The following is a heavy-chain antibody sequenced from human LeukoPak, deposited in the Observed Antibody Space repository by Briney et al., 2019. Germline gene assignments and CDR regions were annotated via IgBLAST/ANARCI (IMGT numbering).Heavy chain of an antibody. J-gene: IGHJ6*03. D-gene: IGHD2-15*01. V-gene: IGHV3-11*04. CDR2: ISSSGITI. Sequence: GGSLRLSCAASGFTFSDYYMTWIRQAPGKGLEWVSYISSSGITIYYADSVKGRFTISRDNAKNSLYLRMNSLRAEDTAVYFCARVKRGYCSGVSCYLKRYYYYMDVWGKGTTVTISS. CDR1: GFTFSDYY. CDR3: ARVKRGYCSGVSCYLKRYYYYMDV.